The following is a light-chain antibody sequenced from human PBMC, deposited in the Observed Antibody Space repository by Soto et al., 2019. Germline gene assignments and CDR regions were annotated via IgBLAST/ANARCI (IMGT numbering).Light chain of an antibody. CDR1: QNISFN. V-gene: IGKV3-15*01. J-gene: IGKJ4*01. CDR2: GAS. CDR3: QQYNDWPPLT. Sequence: EIVMTQSPATLSVSPGERATLSCRASQNISFNLAWYQQTPGQSPRLLIFGASTTATGIPARFRGGGSGTEFSLTISSLQYEDLAVYYCQQYNDWPPLTFGGGTKVEIK.